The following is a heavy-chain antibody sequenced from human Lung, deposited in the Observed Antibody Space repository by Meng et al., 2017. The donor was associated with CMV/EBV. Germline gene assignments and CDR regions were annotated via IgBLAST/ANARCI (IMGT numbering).Heavy chain of an antibody. CDR1: GFTFSSFA. CDR3: AKAFSSSWYREYYDY. D-gene: IGHD6-13*01. CDR2: ITGSGGST. J-gene: IGHJ4*02. Sequence: GGSLRLSCAASGFTFSSFAMSWVRQAPGKGLEWVSAITGSGGSTYYADSVRGRFTISRDNSKNTLYLQLNSLRAEDTAVYYCAKAFSSSWYREYYDYWGQGTLVTVPS. V-gene: IGHV3-23*01.